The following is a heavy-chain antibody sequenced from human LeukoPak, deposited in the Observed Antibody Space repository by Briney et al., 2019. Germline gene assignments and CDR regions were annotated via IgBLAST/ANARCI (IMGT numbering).Heavy chain of an antibody. CDR1: GGSISSYY. CDR3: ARRIAAAGTRGDWFDP. V-gene: IGHV4-59*12. D-gene: IGHD6-13*01. Sequence: SETLSLTCTVSGGSISSYYWSWIRQPPGKGLEWIGYMYYSGSTYYNPSLKSRVTISVDTSKNQFSLKLSSVTAADTAVYYCARRIAAAGTRGDWFDPWGQGTLVTVSS. CDR2: MYYSGST. J-gene: IGHJ5*02.